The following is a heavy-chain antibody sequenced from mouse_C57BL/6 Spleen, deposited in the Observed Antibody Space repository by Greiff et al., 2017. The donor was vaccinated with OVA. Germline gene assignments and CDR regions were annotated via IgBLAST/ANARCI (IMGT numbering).Heavy chain of an antibody. CDR1: GYTFTSYG. Sequence: VQLVESGAELARPGASVKLSCKASGYTFTSYGISWVKQRTGQGLEWIGEIYPRSGNTYYNEKFKGKATLTADKSSSTAYMELRSLTSEDSAVYFCARERDDYVFAYWGQGTLVTVSA. CDR3: ARERDDYVFAY. J-gene: IGHJ3*01. CDR2: IYPRSGNT. D-gene: IGHD2-4*01. V-gene: IGHV1-81*01.